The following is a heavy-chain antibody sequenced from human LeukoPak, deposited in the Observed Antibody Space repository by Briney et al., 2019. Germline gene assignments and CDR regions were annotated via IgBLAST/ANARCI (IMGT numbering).Heavy chain of an antibody. V-gene: IGHV3-53*01. D-gene: IGHD3-22*01. CDR2: IYSGGST. CDR3: ARVRIMEGYSDAFDI. J-gene: IGHJ3*02. CDR1: GFSVSNNY. Sequence: PGGSLRLSCAASGFSVSNNYMSWVRQAPGKGLEWVSVIYSGGSTYYADSVKGRFTISRDNSKNTLYLQMNSLRVEDTAVYYCARVRIMEGYSDAFDIWGQGTMVTVSS.